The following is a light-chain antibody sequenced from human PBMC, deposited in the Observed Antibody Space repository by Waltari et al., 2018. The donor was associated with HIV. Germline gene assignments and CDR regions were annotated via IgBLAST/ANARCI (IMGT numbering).Light chain of an antibody. CDR3: ASWDDSLNGYV. J-gene: IGLJ1*01. V-gene: IGLV1-44*01. CDR1: SSTTGSNT. CDR2: TYN. Sequence: QSVLTQPPSASGTPGQRVTIPCSGSSSTTGSNTVNWYQQLPGTAPKLLIYTYNQRPSGVPDRFSGSKSGTSASLAISGLQSEDEADYYCASWDDSLNGYVFGTGTKVTVL.